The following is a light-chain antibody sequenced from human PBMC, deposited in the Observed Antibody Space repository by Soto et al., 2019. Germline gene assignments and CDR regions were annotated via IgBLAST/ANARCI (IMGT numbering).Light chain of an antibody. Sequence: QPVLTQPPSASGTPGQRVTISCSGSTSNIGSNYVYWYQQLPGTAPKLLIYMNNQWPSGVPDRFSGSKSGTSASLAISGLRSEDEADYYCAAWDDSLSGPVFGGGTQLTVL. V-gene: IGLV1-47*01. J-gene: IGLJ2*01. CDR2: MNN. CDR3: AAWDDSLSGPV. CDR1: TSNIGSNY.